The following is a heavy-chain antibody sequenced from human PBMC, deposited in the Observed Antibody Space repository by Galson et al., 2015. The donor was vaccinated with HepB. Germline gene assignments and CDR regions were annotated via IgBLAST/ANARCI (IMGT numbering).Heavy chain of an antibody. D-gene: IGHD4-23*01. V-gene: IGHV2-5*01. CDR2: VYWNDEK. CDR3: AQRFGHGGPFGYFDL. CDR1: GFSLTTSGVG. J-gene: IGHJ2*01. Sequence: PALVKPTQNLTLTCTLSGFSLTTSGVGVAWIRQPPGKALEWLALVYWNDEKYYSPSLKNRLTITRDTSKNQVVFTMTNMDPVDTATYYCAQRFGHGGPFGYFDLWGRGTLVTVSS.